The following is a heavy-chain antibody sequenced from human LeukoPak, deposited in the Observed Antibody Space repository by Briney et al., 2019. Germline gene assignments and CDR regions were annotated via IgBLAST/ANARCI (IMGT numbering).Heavy chain of an antibody. J-gene: IGHJ6*03. CDR2: IYYSGST. Sequence: XTVXXGSXXXYYWSWVRQPPGKGLEWIGYIYYSGSTNYNTSLKSRVTISVDTSKNQFSLKLSSVTAADTAVYYCARQTYYDSSGYYYYYMDVWGKGTTVTVSS. CDR3: ARQTYYDSSGYYYYYMDV. V-gene: IGHV4-59*01. CDR1: XGSXXXYY. D-gene: IGHD3-22*01.